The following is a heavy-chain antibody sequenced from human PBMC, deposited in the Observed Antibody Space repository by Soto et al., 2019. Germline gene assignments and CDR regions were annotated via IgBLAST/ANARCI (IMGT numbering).Heavy chain of an antibody. Sequence: PGGSLRLSCAASGFTFSSYGIHWVRQAPGKGLEWVAVISYDGSNKYYADSVKGRFTISRDNSKNTLYLQMNSLRAEDTAVYYCAKSSGWSGYYFDYWGQGTLVTVSS. D-gene: IGHD6-19*01. V-gene: IGHV3-30*18. CDR3: AKSSGWSGYYFDY. CDR2: ISYDGSNK. J-gene: IGHJ4*02. CDR1: GFTFSSYG.